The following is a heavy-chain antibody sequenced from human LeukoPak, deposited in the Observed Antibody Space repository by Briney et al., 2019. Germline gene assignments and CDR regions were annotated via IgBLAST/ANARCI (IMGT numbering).Heavy chain of an antibody. D-gene: IGHD6-19*01. CDR2: IYYSGST. V-gene: IGHV4-59*08. J-gene: IGHJ5*02. CDR3: ARQRPQWLAYNWFDP. CDR1: GGSISSYY. Sequence: PSESLSLTCTVSGGSISSYYWSWIRQPPGKGLEWIGYIYYSGSTNYNPSLKSRVTISVDTSKNQFSLKLSSVTAADTAVYYCARQRPQWLAYNWFDPWGQGTLVTVSS.